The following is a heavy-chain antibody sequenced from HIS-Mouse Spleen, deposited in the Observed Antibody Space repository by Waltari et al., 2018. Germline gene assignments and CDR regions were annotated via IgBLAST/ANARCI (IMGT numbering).Heavy chain of an antibody. D-gene: IGHD6-13*01. V-gene: IGHV4-39*07. Sequence: QLQLQESGPGLVKPSETLSLTCTVSGGSISSSSYYWGWIRQPPGKGLEWIGSIYYSGSTSYTPSTKSRVTISVDTSKNQFSLKLSSVTAADTAVYYCAREIPYSSSWYDWYFDLWGRGTLVTVSS. CDR1: GGSISSSSYY. CDR3: AREIPYSSSWYDWYFDL. J-gene: IGHJ2*01. CDR2: IYYSGST.